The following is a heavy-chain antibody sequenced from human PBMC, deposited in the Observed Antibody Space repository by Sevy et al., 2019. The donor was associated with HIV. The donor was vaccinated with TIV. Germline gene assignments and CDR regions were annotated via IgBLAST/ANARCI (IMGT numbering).Heavy chain of an antibody. CDR2: ISGSGGST. CDR3: ASQGSYDYRTDY. CDR1: GFTFSSYA. D-gene: IGHD4-4*01. Sequence: GGSLRLSCAASGFTFSSYATSWVRQAPGKGLEWVSAISGSGGSTYYADSVKGRFTISRDNSKNTLYLQMNSLRAEDTAVYYCASQGSYDYRTDYWGQGTLVTVSS. V-gene: IGHV3-23*01. J-gene: IGHJ4*02.